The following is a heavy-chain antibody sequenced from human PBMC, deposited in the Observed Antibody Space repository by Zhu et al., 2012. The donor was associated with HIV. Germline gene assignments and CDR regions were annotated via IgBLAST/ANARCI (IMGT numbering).Heavy chain of an antibody. CDR3: ARRYKSSKVGYFDY. CDR2: INDSGST. J-gene: IGHJ4*02. V-gene: IGHV4-34*01. Sequence: QVQLQQWGAGLLKPSETLSLTCAVYGGSFSGYYWTWIRQPPGKGLEWIGEINDSGSTNYNPSLKSRVTISVDTSKNQFSLKLSSVTAADTAVYYCARRYKSSKVGYFDYVGPGNPGHRLL. CDR1: GGSFSGYY. D-gene: IGHD1-14*01.